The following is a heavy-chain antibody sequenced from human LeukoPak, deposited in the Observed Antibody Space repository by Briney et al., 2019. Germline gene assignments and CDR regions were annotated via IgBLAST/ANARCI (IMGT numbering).Heavy chain of an antibody. CDR2: IIPIFGTA. CDR3: ARTIFGVVTPTENWFDP. V-gene: IGHV1-69*05. Sequence: SVKVSCKASGGTFSSYAISWVRQAPGQGLEWMGGIIPIFGTANYAQKFQGRVTITTDESTSTAYMELSSLRSEDTAVYYCARTIFGVVTPTENWFDPWGQGTLVTVSS. CDR1: GGTFSSYA. D-gene: IGHD3-3*01. J-gene: IGHJ5*02.